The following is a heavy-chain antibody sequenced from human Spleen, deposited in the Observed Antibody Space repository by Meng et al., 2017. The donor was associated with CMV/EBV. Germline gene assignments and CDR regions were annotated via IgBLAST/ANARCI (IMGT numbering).Heavy chain of an antibody. Sequence: ASVKVSCKSSGYTFIDYYIHWLRQAPGQGLEWMGWIHPKSADTNYAHNFQGRVTMTTDTSTSTAYMELRSLRSDDTGVYYCARETGSSLSVDYWGQGTLVTVSS. J-gene: IGHJ4*01. CDR2: IHPKSADT. D-gene: IGHD6-6*01. CDR1: GYTFIDYY. V-gene: IGHV1-2*02. CDR3: ARETGSSLSVDY.